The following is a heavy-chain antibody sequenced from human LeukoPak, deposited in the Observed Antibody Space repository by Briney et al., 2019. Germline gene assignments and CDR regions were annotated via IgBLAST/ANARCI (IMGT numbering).Heavy chain of an antibody. CDR3: ARDWELDRIDY. CDR2: IYYSGST. Sequence: SETLSLTCTVSGGSISSSSYYWGWIRQPPGKGLECIGSIYYSGSTYYNPSLKSRVTISVDTSKNQFSLKLSSVTAADTAVYYCARDWELDRIDYWGQGTLVTVSS. CDR1: GGSISSSSYY. J-gene: IGHJ4*02. V-gene: IGHV4-39*07. D-gene: IGHD4-23*01.